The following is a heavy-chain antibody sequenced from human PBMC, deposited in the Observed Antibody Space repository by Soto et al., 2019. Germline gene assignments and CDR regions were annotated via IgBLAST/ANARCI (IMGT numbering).Heavy chain of an antibody. Sequence: GGSLRLSCAASGVTFISYAMSWVRQAPGKGLEWVPALSGSGANTYYADSVKGRFTISRDNSKNTLYLQMNSLRAEDTAIYYCAKLPNIAIAVAGHRYFDYWGQGTLVTVSS. V-gene: IGHV3-23*01. CDR1: GVTFISYA. CDR3: AKLPNIAIAVAGHRYFDY. J-gene: IGHJ4*02. CDR2: LSGSGANT. D-gene: IGHD6-19*01.